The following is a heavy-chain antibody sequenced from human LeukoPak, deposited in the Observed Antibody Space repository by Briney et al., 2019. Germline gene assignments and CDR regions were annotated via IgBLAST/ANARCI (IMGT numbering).Heavy chain of an antibody. J-gene: IGHJ4*02. D-gene: IGHD6-19*01. V-gene: IGHV1-24*01. CDR1: GYTLTELS. Sequence: ASVKVSCKVSGYTLTELSMHWVRQAPGKGLEWMGGFDPEDGETIYAQKFQGRVTMPEDTSTDTAYMELSSLRSEDTAVYYCATFSSGWYRFDYWGQGTLVTVSS. CDR3: ATFSSGWYRFDY. CDR2: FDPEDGET.